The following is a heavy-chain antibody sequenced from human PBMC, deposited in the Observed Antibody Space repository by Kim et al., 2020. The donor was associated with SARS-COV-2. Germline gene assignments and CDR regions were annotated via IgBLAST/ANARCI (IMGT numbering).Heavy chain of an antibody. CDR2: IYYSGST. J-gene: IGHJ6*02. Sequence: SETLSLTCTVSGGSFSSYYWSWIRQPPGKGLEWIGYIYYSGSTNYNPSLKSRVTISVDTSKNQFSLKLSSVTAADTAVYYCARQKLYYDSSGYYWYYYGMDVWGQGTTVTVSS. CDR1: GGSFSSYY. CDR3: ARQKLYYDSSGYYWYYYGMDV. D-gene: IGHD3-22*01. V-gene: IGHV4-59*08.